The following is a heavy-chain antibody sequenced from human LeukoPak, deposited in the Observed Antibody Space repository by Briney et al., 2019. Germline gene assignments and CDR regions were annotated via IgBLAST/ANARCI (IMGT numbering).Heavy chain of an antibody. CDR1: GFTFSSYM. D-gene: IGHD1-1*01. Sequence: GRSLRLSCAASGFTFSSYMMNWVRQAPGKRLEWVSSINSGSTYTYYTESVKGRFTVSRDNAKNSLFLQMNSLRAEDTAIYYCARSLTTLTYEGYWGQGTLVTVSS. CDR3: ARSLTTLTYEGY. V-gene: IGHV3-21*01. CDR2: INSGSTYT. J-gene: IGHJ4*02.